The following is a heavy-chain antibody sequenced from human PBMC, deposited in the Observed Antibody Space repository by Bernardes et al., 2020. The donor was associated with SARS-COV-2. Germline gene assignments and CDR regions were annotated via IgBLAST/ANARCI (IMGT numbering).Heavy chain of an antibody. CDR2: ISSRSSHI. J-gene: IGHJ6*02. Sequence: GSLRLSCAASGFTFSNYPMNWVRQAPGKGLEWVSSISSRSSHIYDADSVKGRFTISRDNAKKSLHLQMNSLRAEDTAVYYCARGLNDDFGDFQYYYALDVWGQGTTVTVSS. V-gene: IGHV3-21*01. D-gene: IGHD3-3*01. CDR3: ARGLNDDFGDFQYYYALDV. CDR1: GFTFSNYP.